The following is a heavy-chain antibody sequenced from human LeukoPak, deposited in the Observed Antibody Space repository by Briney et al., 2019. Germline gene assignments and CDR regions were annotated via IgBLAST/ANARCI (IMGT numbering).Heavy chain of an antibody. V-gene: IGHV3-53*01. CDR2: IYRGEST. Sequence: PGGSLRLSCAASGFTISSSYTSWVRQAPGKGLEWVSVIYRGESTYYTESVRGRFMISRDSSKNTLYLQMNSLRAEDTAVYYCVREIGNSGNYDWGQGTLVTVSS. CDR1: GFTISSSY. J-gene: IGHJ4*02. CDR3: VREIGNSGNYD. D-gene: IGHD1-26*01.